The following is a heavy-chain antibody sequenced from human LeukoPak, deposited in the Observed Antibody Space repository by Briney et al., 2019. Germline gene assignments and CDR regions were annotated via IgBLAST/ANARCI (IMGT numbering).Heavy chain of an antibody. CDR2: IKQDGSEK. D-gene: IGHD6-13*01. CDR3: ARVQGSSWAYYYYYGMDV. V-gene: IGHV3-7*03. CDR1: GFTFSSYW. Sequence: GGSLRLSCAASGFTFSSYWVSWVREAPGKGLEWVANIKQDGSEKYYVDSVKGRFTISRDNAKNSLYLQMNSLRAEDTAVYYCARVQGSSWAYYYYYGMDVWGKGTTVTVSS. J-gene: IGHJ6*04.